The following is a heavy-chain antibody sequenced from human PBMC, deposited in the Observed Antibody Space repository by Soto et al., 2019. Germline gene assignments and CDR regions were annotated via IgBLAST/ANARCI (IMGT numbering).Heavy chain of an antibody. D-gene: IGHD4-17*01. V-gene: IGHV3-66*01. CDR1: GFTVTTNY. CDR3: ARGDGDYGRRLDP. CDR2: IYDGGST. J-gene: IGHJ5*02. Sequence: EVQLVESGGGLVQPGGSPRLSCAASGFTVTTNYVSWVRQAPGKGLEWVSIIYDGGSTYYADSVKGRFTISRDNSKNTVFLQMNSLRVEDTAVYYCARGDGDYGRRLDPWGQGTLVTVSS.